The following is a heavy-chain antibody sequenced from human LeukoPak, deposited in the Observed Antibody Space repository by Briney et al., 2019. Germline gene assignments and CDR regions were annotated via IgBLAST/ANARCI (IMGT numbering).Heavy chain of an antibody. CDR2: INWNGGST. V-gene: IGHV3-20*04. CDR1: GFTFDDYG. D-gene: IGHD1-20*01. J-gene: IGHJ4*02. Sequence: GGSLRLSCAASGFTFDDYGMNWVRQPPGKGLEWVSGINWNGGSTGYADSVKGRFTISRDNAKNSLYLQMNSLRAEDTALYYCARVGEYNWKGNFDHWGQGTLVTVSS. CDR3: ARVGEYNWKGNFDH.